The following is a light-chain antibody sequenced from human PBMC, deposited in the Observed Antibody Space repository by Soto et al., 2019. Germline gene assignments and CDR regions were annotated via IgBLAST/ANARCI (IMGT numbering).Light chain of an antibody. CDR2: DVS. Sequence: QSALTQPRSVSGSPGQSVTISCTGTSSDVGAYRYVSWYQQHPGKAPKFMIYDVSKRPSGVPDRFSGPKSGNTASLTISGLQAEDEADYYCCSYAGTYTWVFGGGTKLTVL. CDR1: SSDVGAYRY. CDR3: CSYAGTYTWV. J-gene: IGLJ3*02. V-gene: IGLV2-11*01.